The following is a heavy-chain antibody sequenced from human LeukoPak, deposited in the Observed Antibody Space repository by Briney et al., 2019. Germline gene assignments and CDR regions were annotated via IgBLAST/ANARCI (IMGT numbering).Heavy chain of an antibody. CDR1: GGSTRSYY. J-gene: IGHJ4*02. V-gene: IGHV4-4*07. D-gene: IGHD2-15*01. CDR2: IYTSGST. Sequence: SETLSLTCTVSGGSTRSYYWSWIRQPAGKGLEWIGRIYTSGSTNYNPSLKSRVTMSVDTSKNQFSLKLSSVTAADTAVYYCARGVGYCSGGSCQAPFDYWGQGTLVTVSS. CDR3: ARGVGYCSGGSCQAPFDY.